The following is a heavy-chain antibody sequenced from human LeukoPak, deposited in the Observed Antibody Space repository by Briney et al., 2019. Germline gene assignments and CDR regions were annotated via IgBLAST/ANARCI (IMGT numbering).Heavy chain of an antibody. CDR1: GYTFTSYD. V-gene: IGHV1-8*01. D-gene: IGHD5-24*01. CDR2: MNPNSGNT. J-gene: IGHJ5*02. CDR3: ARELTFGDGYNVNWFDP. Sequence: ASVKVSCKASGYTFTSYDINWVRQATGQGLEWMGWMNPNSGNTGYAQKFQGRVTITADKSTSTAYMELSSLRSEDTAVYYCARELTFGDGYNVNWFDPWGQGTLVTVSS.